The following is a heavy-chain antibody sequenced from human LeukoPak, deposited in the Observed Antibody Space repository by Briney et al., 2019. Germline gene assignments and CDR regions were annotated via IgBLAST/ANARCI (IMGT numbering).Heavy chain of an antibody. V-gene: IGHV3-33*01. CDR3: ARDRIAVAGTFGMDG. D-gene: IGHD6-19*01. CDR1: GYTFTSYY. CDR2: IWYDGSNK. J-gene: IGHJ6*02. Sequence: SCKASGYTFTSYYMHWVRQAPGKGLEWVAVIWYDGSNKYYADSVKGRFTISRDNSKNTLYLQMNSLRAEDTAVYYCARDRIAVAGTFGMDGWGQGTTVTVSS.